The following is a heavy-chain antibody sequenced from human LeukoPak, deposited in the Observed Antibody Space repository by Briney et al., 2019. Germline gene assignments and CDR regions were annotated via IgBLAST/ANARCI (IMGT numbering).Heavy chain of an antibody. V-gene: IGHV4-39*01. CDR2: IYYSGNT. CDR1: GGSISSSSYY. Sequence: SXTLXXTCTVSGGSISSSSYYWGWIRQPPGKGLEWIGSIYYSGNTYYNASLKSQVSISIDTSKNQFSLRLTSVTAADTAVYYXXRXXGSGLFXLPGGQGTXVTVSS. D-gene: IGHD3/OR15-3a*01. CDR3: XRXXGSGLFXLP. J-gene: IGHJ4*02.